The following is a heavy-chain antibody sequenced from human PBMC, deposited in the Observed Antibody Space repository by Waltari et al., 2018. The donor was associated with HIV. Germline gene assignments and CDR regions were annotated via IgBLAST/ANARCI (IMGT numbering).Heavy chain of an antibody. CDR3: ATDLGGSDY. CDR2: FDPEDGES. CDR1: GYTPTELS. Sequence: QVQLVQSGTEVKQPGASVQVPCKVSGYTPTELSMYWVRQAPGKGLEWMGGFDPEDGESIYAQKFQGSVTMTEDTSTDTSYMELSSLTSEDTAVYYCATDLGGSDYWGQGTLVTVSS. D-gene: IGHD2-15*01. J-gene: IGHJ4*02. V-gene: IGHV1-24*01.